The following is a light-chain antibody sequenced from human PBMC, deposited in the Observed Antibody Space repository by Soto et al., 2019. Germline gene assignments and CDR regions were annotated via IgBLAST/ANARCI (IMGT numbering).Light chain of an antibody. CDR2: LGY. CDR1: RSLLKANGYTY. Sequence: DIVMTQSPLSLTVTPGEPASISCRSSRSLLKANGYTYFHWFLQKPGQSPQLLIYLGYDRAPGVPDRFSGTGSGTDFTLKISRVEAEDVGVYYCMQALQTPRLTFGGGTKVDIK. J-gene: IGKJ4*01. V-gene: IGKV2-28*01. CDR3: MQALQTPRLT.